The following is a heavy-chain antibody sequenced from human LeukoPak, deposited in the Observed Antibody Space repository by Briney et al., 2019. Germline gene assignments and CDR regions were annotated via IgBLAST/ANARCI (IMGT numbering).Heavy chain of an antibody. J-gene: IGHJ4*02. CDR1: GGSISSGSYY. Sequence: SQTLSLTCTVSGGSISSGSYYWSWIRQPAGKGLEWTGRIYTSGSTNYNPSLKSRVTISVDTSKNQFSLKLSSVTAADTAVYYCARGDARDYYGSGSFPFDYWGQGTLVTVSS. CDR3: ARGDARDYYGSGSFPFDY. V-gene: IGHV4-61*02. CDR2: IYTSGST. D-gene: IGHD3-10*01.